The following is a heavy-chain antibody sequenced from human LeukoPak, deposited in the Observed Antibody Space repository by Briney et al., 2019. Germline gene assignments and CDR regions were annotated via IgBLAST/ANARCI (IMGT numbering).Heavy chain of an antibody. Sequence: GASVKVSCKASGYTFTSYYMHWVRQAPGQGLEWMGIINPSGGSTSYAQKFQGRVTMTRDTSISTAYMELSRLRSDDTAVYYCAREKERIRTFDYWGQGTLVTVSS. D-gene: IGHD1-26*01. J-gene: IGHJ4*02. CDR2: INPSGGST. CDR3: AREKERIRTFDY. V-gene: IGHV1-46*01. CDR1: GYTFTSYY.